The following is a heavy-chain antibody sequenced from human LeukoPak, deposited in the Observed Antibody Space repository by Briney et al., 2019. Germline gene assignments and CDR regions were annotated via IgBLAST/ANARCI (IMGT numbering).Heavy chain of an antibody. J-gene: IGHJ4*02. CDR2: ISSSSSYI. V-gene: IGHV3-21*01. Sequence: GGSLRLSCAASGFTFSSYSMNWVRQAPGKGLEWVSSISSSSSYIYYADSVKGRFTISRDNAKNSLYLQMNSLRAEDTAVYYCARDLIGYCSSTSCPYYFDYWGQGTLVTVSS. D-gene: IGHD2-2*01. CDR1: GFTFSSYS. CDR3: ARDLIGYCSSTSCPYYFDY.